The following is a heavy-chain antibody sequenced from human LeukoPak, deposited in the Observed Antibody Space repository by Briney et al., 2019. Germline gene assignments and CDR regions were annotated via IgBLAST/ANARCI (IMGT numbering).Heavy chain of an antibody. CDR3: AIYPPQSPDFDY. J-gene: IGHJ4*02. D-gene: IGHD1-14*01. V-gene: IGHV3-23*01. Sequence: PGGSLRLSCAASEFIVSSHYMSWVRQAPGKGLEWVSAISGSGGSTYYADSVKGRFTISRDNSKNTLYLQMNSLRAEDTAVYYCAIYPPQSPDFDYWGQGTLVTVSS. CDR2: ISGSGGST. CDR1: EFIVSSHY.